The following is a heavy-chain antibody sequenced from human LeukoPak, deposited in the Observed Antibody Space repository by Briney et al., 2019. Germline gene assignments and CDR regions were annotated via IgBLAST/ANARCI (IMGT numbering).Heavy chain of an antibody. J-gene: IGHJ4*02. CDR3: ARARKWELLGGYFDY. CDR1: GGTFSSYA. Sequence: SVKVSCKASGGTFSSYAISWVRQAPGQGLEWMGGIIPIFGTANYAQKFQGRVTITADESTSTAYMELSSLRSENTAVYYCARARKWELLGGYFDYWGQGTLVTVSS. D-gene: IGHD1-26*01. V-gene: IGHV1-69*13. CDR2: IIPIFGTA.